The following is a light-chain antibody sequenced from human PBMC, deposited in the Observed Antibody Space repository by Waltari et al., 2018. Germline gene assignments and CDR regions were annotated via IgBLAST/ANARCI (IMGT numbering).Light chain of an antibody. J-gene: IGLJ2*01. Sequence: QSALTQPASVSGSPGPSITISCTGTSRYVGGYTFVSWYQQHPGKVPKLIIYEVYNRPSGVSYRFSGSKSGNTASLTISGLQAEDEADYYCSSYTSSSTGIFGGGTKLTVL. CDR3: SSYTSSSTGI. V-gene: IGLV2-14*01. CDR2: EVY. CDR1: SRYVGGYTF.